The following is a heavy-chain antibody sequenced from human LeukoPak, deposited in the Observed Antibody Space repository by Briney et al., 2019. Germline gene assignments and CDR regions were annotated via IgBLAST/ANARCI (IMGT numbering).Heavy chain of an antibody. Sequence: TGGSLSLSCAASGFTFRNYALSWIRQAPGKGLEWVSVISGSGGSTYYAASVSGRFTISSDNSKNTVYLQMNSLRAGDTAAYYCAKDVDSSGQGTNDYWGQGTLVTVSS. CDR1: GFTFRNYA. CDR2: ISGSGGST. V-gene: IGHV3-23*01. J-gene: IGHJ4*02. D-gene: IGHD3-22*01. CDR3: AKDVDSSGQGTNDY.